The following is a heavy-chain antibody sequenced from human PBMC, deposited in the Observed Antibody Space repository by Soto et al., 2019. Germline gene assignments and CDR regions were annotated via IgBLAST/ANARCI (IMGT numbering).Heavy chain of an antibody. CDR3: ARVGGYDFWSGSMVAFDY. Sequence: PSETLSLTCAVYGGSFSGYYWSWIRQPPGKGLEWIGEINHSGSTNYNPSLKSRVTISVDTSKNQFSLKLSSVTAADTAVYYCARVGGYDFWSGSMVAFDYWGQGTLVTVS. V-gene: IGHV4-34*01. D-gene: IGHD3-3*01. CDR2: INHSGST. J-gene: IGHJ4*02. CDR1: GGSFSGYY.